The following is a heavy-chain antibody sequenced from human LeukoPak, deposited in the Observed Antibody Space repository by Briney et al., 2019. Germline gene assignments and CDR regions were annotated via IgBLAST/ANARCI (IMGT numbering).Heavy chain of an antibody. D-gene: IGHD3-9*01. V-gene: IGHV3-21*01. CDR2: ISSSSSYI. Sequence: GGSLRLSCAASGFTFSSYSMNWVRQAPGKGLEWVSSISSSSSYIYYADSVKGRFTISRDNAKNSLYLQMNSLRAEETAVYYCAKDLGVRYFDWLIPGSDYWGQGTLVTVSS. J-gene: IGHJ4*02. CDR1: GFTFSSYS. CDR3: AKDLGVRYFDWLIPGSDY.